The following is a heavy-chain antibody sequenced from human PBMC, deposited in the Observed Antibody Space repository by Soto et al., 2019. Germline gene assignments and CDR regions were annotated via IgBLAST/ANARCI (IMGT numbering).Heavy chain of an antibody. J-gene: IGHJ4*02. CDR2: INGDGGNT. V-gene: IGHV3-74*01. CDR3: ARAGPFDY. D-gene: IGHD6-19*01. Sequence: EVQLVESGGGLVQPGGSLRLSCAASGFTFSTYWMHWVRLAPGNGLVWVSRINGDGGNTNYADSVKGRFTISRDNATTTVYLPMNSLRAEETAAYYCARAGPFDYWGQGTLVTVSS. CDR1: GFTFSTYW.